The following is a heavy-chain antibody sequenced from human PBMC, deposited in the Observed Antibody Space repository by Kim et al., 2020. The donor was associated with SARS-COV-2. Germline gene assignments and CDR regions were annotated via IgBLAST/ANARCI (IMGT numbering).Heavy chain of an antibody. V-gene: IGHV4-30-4*01. CDR1: GGSISSGDYY. J-gene: IGHJ4*02. CDR2: IYYSGST. CDR3: ARARITMIVVVQELDY. D-gene: IGHD3-22*01. Sequence: SETLSLTCTVSGGSISSGDYYWSWIRQPPGKGLEWIEYIYYSGSTYYNPSLKSRVTISVDTSKNQFSLKLSSVTAADTAVYYCARARITMIVVVQELDYWGQGTLVTVSS.